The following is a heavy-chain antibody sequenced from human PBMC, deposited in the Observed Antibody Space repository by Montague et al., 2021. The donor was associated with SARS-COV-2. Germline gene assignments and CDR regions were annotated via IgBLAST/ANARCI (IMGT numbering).Heavy chain of an antibody. J-gene: IGHJ4*02. V-gene: IGHV4-59*08. CDR1: GGSISSFY. CDR3: ARHYSATLPAVY. CDR2: ISDSGST. D-gene: IGHD2-15*01. Sequence: ETLSLTCTVSGGSISSFYWSWFRQPPGKGLEWIGYISDSGSTSYNPSLTSRVTMSVDTSKNQFSLKVNSVTAADTAVYYCARHYSATLPAVYWGQGTLVTVSS.